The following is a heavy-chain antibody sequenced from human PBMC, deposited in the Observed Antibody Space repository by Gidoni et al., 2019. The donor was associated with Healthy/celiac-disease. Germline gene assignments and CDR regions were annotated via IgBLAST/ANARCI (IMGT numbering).Heavy chain of an antibody. CDR2: ISGSGGST. CDR1: GFTFRSSA. CDR3: AKDRMVRGVSNYYGMDV. D-gene: IGHD3-10*01. J-gene: IGHJ6*02. V-gene: IGHV3-23*04. Sequence: EVQLVESGGGLVQPGGSLRLSCAASGFTFRSSAIGWVRQAPGKGLEWVSAISGSGGSTYYEDSVKGRFNISRDNSKMTLYLQMNSLRAEDTAVYYCAKDRMVRGVSNYYGMDVWGQGTTVTVSS.